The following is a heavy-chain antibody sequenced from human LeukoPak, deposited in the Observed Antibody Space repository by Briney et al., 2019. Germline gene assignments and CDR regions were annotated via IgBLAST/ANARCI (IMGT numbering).Heavy chain of an antibody. J-gene: IGHJ4*02. Sequence: ASVKVSCKASGYIFTGYYMHWVRQAPGQGLEWMGWINPNSGGTNYAQKFQGRVTMTRDTSISTAYMELSRLRSDDTAVYYCARGRPHSYYYGSGVDYWGQGTLVTVSS. CDR1: GYIFTGYY. D-gene: IGHD3-10*01. CDR2: INPNSGGT. V-gene: IGHV1-2*02. CDR3: ARGRPHSYYYGSGVDY.